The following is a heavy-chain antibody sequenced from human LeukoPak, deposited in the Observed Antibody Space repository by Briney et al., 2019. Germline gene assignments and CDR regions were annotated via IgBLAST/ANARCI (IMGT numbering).Heavy chain of an antibody. D-gene: IGHD3-22*01. CDR1: GFTFSSYG. V-gene: IGHV3-33*06. Sequence: PGKSLRLSCAASGFTFSSYGMHWVRQAPGKGLEWVAVIWHDGSNKCYADSVKGRFTISRDNSKNTLYLQMNSLRAEDTAVYYCAKNYYDSSGYYLHYYYYYMDVWGKGTTVTVSS. CDR3: AKNYYDSSGYYLHYYYYYMDV. CDR2: IWHDGSNK. J-gene: IGHJ6*03.